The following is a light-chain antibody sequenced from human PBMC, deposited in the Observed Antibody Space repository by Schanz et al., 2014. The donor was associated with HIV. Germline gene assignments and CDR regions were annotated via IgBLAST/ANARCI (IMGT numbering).Light chain of an antibody. V-gene: IGLV2-14*03. CDR3: ASYTTSHTFV. J-gene: IGLJ1*01. Sequence: QSALTQPASVSGSPGQSITISCTGTSSDVGADNSVSWYQQHPGRAPRLLVYDVTYRPSGVSNRFSGSKSGNMAYLTISALQAEDEADYYCASYTTSHTFVFGTGTKLTVL. CDR1: SSDVGADNS. CDR2: DVT.